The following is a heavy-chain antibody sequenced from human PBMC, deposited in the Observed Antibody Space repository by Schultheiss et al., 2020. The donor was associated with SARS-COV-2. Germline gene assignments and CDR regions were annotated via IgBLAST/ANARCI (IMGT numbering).Heavy chain of an antibody. V-gene: IGHV1-46*01. J-gene: IGHJ4*02. CDR3: ARGSVGTMIVVVITTTFDY. D-gene: IGHD3-22*01. CDR1: GYTFTSYY. Sequence: ASVKVSCKASGYTFTSYYMHWVRQAPGQGLEWMGIINPSGGSTSYAQKFQGRVTMTRDTSTSTVYMELSSLRSEDTAVYYCARGSVGTMIVVVITTTFDYWGQGTLVTVSS. CDR2: INPSGGST.